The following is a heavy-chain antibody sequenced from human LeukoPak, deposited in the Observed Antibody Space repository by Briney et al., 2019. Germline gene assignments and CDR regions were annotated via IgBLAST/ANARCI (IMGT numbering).Heavy chain of an antibody. CDR1: GFVFSTYG. CDR3: ARDDDYDDHNTFDM. Sequence: PGGSLRLSCAASGFVFSTYGMHWVRQAPGKGLEWVAVIWSHGNTKKYADSVTGRFTISRDNSKNTLYLEMSTLRAEDTTVYYCARDDDYDDHNTFDMWGHGTMVTVSS. D-gene: IGHD4-17*01. V-gene: IGHV3-33*01. CDR2: IWSHGNTK. J-gene: IGHJ3*02.